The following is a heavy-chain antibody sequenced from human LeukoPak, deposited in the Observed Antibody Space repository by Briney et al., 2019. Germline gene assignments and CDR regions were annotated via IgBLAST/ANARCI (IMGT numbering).Heavy chain of an antibody. CDR3: ALNRRSIAAAGTDGDYYFDY. J-gene: IGHJ4*02. D-gene: IGHD6-13*01. V-gene: IGHV1-2*04. CDR1: GYTFTGYY. CDR2: INPNSGGA. Sequence: ASVKVSCKASGYTFTGYYMHWVRQAPGQGLEWMGWINPNSGGANSAQTFQGWVTMTRDTSISTAYMELSRLRSDDTAVYYCALNRRSIAAAGTDGDYYFDYWGQGTLVTVSS.